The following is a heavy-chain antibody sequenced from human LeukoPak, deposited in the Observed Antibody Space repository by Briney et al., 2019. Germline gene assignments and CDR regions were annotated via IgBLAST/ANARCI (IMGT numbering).Heavy chain of an antibody. CDR1: GFTFCSNW. J-gene: IGHJ4*02. D-gene: IGHD1-26*01. V-gene: IGHV3-7*03. CDR2: IKQDGSEK. CDR3: ARDTAGADY. Sequence: GGSLRLSCVASGFTFCSNWMSWVRQAPGKGLEWVANIKQDGSEKYYVDSVKGRFTISRDNAKDSLYLQMNSLRAEDTAVYYCARDTAGADYWGQGTLVTVSS.